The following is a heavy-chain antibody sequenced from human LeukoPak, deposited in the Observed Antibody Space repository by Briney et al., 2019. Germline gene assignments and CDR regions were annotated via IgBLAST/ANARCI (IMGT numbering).Heavy chain of an antibody. CDR1: GYSITSGYY. Sequence: PSETLSLTCAVSGYSITSGYYWSWIRQPAGKGLEWIGRIYTSGSTNYNPSLKSRVTISVDTSKNQFSLKLSSVTAADTAVYYCASLYRAGYYMDVWGKGTTVTVSS. J-gene: IGHJ6*03. CDR2: IYTSGST. D-gene: IGHD6-19*01. V-gene: IGHV4-61*02. CDR3: ASLYRAGYYMDV.